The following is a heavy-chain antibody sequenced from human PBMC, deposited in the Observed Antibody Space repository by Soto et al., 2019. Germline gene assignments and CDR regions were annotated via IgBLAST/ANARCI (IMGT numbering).Heavy chain of an antibody. D-gene: IGHD2-2*01. Sequence: ASVNVSCKASGYTFTSYGINWVRQATGQGLEWMGWMNPNSGNTGYAQKFQGRVTMTRNTSISTAYMELSSLRSEDTAVYYCARTLYCSSTSCYGPIDAFDIWGQGTMVTVSS. J-gene: IGHJ3*02. CDR1: GYTFTSYG. CDR3: ARTLYCSSTSCYGPIDAFDI. V-gene: IGHV1-8*01. CDR2: MNPNSGNT.